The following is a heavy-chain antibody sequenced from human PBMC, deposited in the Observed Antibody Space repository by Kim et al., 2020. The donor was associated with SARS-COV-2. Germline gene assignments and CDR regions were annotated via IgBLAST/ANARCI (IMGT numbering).Heavy chain of an antibody. CDR3: ARDRRYTKFYYGKKWFDP. CDR1: GYRFSDYG. V-gene: IGHV1-18*01. J-gene: IGHJ5*02. Sequence: ASVKVSCTASGYRFSDYGFTWVRQVPGQGLEWMGWISGYTGDTDYAQKFQGRLTVTTDRSATTGYMELRDLRSDDRAVYFCARDRRYTKFYYGKKWFDPWGQGPRVTVSS. CDR2: ISGYTGDT. D-gene: IGHD3-10*01.